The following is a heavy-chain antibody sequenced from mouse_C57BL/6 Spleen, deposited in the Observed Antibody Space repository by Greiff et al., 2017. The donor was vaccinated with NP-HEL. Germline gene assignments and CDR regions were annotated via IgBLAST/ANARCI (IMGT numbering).Heavy chain of an antibody. V-gene: IGHV3-6*01. CDR2: ISYDGSN. Sequence: DVQLQESGPGLVKPSQSLSLTCSVTGYSITSGYYWNWIRQFPGNKLEWMGYISYDGSNNYNPSLKNRISITRDTSKNQFFLKLNSVTTEDTATYYCASAAYYYGSSEFAYWGQGTLVTVSA. CDR1: GYSITSGYY. CDR3: ASAAYYYGSSEFAY. D-gene: IGHD1-1*01. J-gene: IGHJ3*01.